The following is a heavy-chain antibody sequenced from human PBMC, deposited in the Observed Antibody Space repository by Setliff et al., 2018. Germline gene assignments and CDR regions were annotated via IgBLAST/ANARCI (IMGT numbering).Heavy chain of an antibody. CDR1: GFTFSKYW. D-gene: IGHD7-27*01. J-gene: IGHJ6*03. CDR3: ASIDWGENFYNMDV. CDR2: INPDGSIT. Sequence: GALRLSCAASGFTFSKYWMYWVRQVPGKGLVWVSRINPDGSITNYADSVRGRFTISRDNAKDTLYLQMNSLRAEDTAVYFCASIDWGENFYNMDVWGKGTTVTVS. V-gene: IGHV3-74*01.